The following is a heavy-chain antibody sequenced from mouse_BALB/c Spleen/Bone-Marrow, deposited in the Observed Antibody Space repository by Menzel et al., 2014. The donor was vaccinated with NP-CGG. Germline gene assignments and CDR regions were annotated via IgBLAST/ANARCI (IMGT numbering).Heavy chain of an antibody. CDR3: ARGGSSYGWYFDV. J-gene: IGHJ1*01. CDR2: IDPANGNT. V-gene: IGHV14-3*02. Sequence: EVQLQQSGAELVKPGASVKLSCTASGFNIKDTYMHWVKQRPEQGLEWIGRIDPANGNTKYDPKFQGKATITADTFSNTAYLQLSSLTSEDTAVYYCARGGSSYGWYFDVWGAGTTVTVSS. CDR1: GFNIKDTY. D-gene: IGHD1-1*01.